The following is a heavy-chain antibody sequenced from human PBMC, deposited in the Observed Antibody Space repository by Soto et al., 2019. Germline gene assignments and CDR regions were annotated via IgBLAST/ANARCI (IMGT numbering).Heavy chain of an antibody. CDR1: GGSISSYY. CDR3: ARHREFCSGGTCYPYNWFDP. CDR2: IFYSGIT. D-gene: IGHD2-15*01. Sequence: SETLSLTCTVSGGSISSYYWSWIRQPPGKGLEWIAYIFYSGITHYNPSLKSRVTISADTSKNQVSLKLISVTAADTAVYYCARHREFCSGGTCYPYNWFDPWGQGTLVTVSS. J-gene: IGHJ5*02. V-gene: IGHV4-59*08.